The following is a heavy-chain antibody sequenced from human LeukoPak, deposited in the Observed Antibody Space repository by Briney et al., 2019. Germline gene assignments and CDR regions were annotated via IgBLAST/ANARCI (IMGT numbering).Heavy chain of an antibody. CDR1: GYTFTGYY. V-gene: IGHV1-2*02. Sequence: ASVKVSCKASGYTFTGYYMNWVRQAPGQGLEWMGWINPNSGRTNYAQNFQGRVTMTRDPSISTAYMELSGLTSNDTAVYYCARTREYSSSWYFPPFDPWGQGTLVTVSS. CDR3: ARTREYSSSWYFPPFDP. J-gene: IGHJ5*02. D-gene: IGHD6-13*01. CDR2: INPNSGRT.